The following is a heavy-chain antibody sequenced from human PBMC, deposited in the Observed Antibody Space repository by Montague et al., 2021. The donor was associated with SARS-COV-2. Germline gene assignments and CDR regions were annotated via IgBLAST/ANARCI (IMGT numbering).Heavy chain of an antibody. CDR1: GFTFSSYA. Sequence: SLSLSCAASGFTFSSYAMSWVRQAPGKGLEWVSAISGSGGGTYYADSVKGRFTISRDNSKNTLYLQMNSLRAEDTAVYYCAKASWIQLWFRTPYFDYWGQGTLVTVSS. J-gene: IGHJ4*02. D-gene: IGHD5-18*01. CDR2: ISGSGGGT. CDR3: AKASWIQLWFRTPYFDY. V-gene: IGHV3-23*01.